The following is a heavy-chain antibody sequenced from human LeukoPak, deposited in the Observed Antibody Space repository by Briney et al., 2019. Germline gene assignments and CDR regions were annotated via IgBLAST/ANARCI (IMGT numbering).Heavy chain of an antibody. V-gene: IGHV3-33*08. Sequence: PGGSLRLSCVASGFIFSSYWMSWVRQAPGKGLEWVAGIWYDGSKKYYADSVKGRFTISRDNSKNTLYLQMNSLRAEDTAVYYCARDGAAAGTTYYYYMDVWGKGTTVTVSS. J-gene: IGHJ6*03. CDR1: GFIFSSYW. CDR2: IWYDGSKK. CDR3: ARDGAAAGTTYYYYMDV. D-gene: IGHD6-13*01.